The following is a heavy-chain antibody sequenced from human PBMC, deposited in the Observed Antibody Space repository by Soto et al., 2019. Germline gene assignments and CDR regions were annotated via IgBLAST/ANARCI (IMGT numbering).Heavy chain of an antibody. CDR3: ARSPCSTSCYVDGY. V-gene: IGHV3-33*01. CDR2: IWYDGRSK. Sequence: QVQLVESGGGVVQPGRSLRLSCAASGFTFSSYGLHWVRQAPGKGLEWVAVIWYDGRSKYYADSVQGRFTISRDNYKNALYLQMNSLRAEDTAVYYCARSPCSTSCYVDGYWGQGTLVTVSS. CDR1: GFTFSSYG. J-gene: IGHJ4*02. D-gene: IGHD2-2*01.